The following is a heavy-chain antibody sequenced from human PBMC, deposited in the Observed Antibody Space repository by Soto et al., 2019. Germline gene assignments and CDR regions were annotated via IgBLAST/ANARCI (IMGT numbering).Heavy chain of an antibody. CDR3: ARASMVATIWAGYYYYGMDV. V-gene: IGHV1-69*13. D-gene: IGHD5-12*01. J-gene: IGHJ6*01. CDR1: GGTFSSYA. CDR2: IIPIFGTA. Sequence: SVKVSCKASGGTFSSYAISWVRQAPGQGLEWMGGIIPIFGTANYAQKFQGRATITVDESTSTAYMELSSLRSEDTAVYYCARASMVATIWAGYYYYGMDVWGQGTTVTVSS.